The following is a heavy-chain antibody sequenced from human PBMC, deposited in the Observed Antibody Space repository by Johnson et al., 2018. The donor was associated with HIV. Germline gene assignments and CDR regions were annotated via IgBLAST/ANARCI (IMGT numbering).Heavy chain of an antibody. CDR2: INWNGGST. CDR3: AKDQSLLAAPPDAFDI. V-gene: IGHV3-NL1*01. D-gene: IGHD6-6*01. Sequence: QVQLVESGGGVVQPGRSLRLSCAASGFTFRSYTVHWVRQAPGKGLEWVSGINWNGGSTGYADSVKGRFTISRDNSKNTLYLQMNSLRAVDTAVYYCAKDQSLLAAPPDAFDIWGQGTMVTVSS. CDR1: GFTFRSYT. J-gene: IGHJ3*02.